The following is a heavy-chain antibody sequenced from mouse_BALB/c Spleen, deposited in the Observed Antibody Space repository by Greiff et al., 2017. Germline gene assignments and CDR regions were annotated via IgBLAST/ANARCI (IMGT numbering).Heavy chain of an antibody. J-gene: IGHJ3*01. V-gene: IGHV2-2*02. CDR3: ARNGGLGAWFAY. D-gene: IGHD4-1*01. Sequence: VKVVESGPGLVQPSQSLSITCTVSGFSLTSYGVHWVRQSPGKGLEWLGVIWSGGSTDYNAAFISRLSISKDNSKSQVFFKMNSLQANDTAIYYCARNGGLGAWFAYWGQGTLVTVSA. CDR2: IWSGGST. CDR1: GFSLTSYG.